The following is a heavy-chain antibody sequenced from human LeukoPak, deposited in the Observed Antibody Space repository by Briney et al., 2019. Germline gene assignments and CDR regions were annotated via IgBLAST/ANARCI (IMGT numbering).Heavy chain of an antibody. D-gene: IGHD3-10*01. CDR2: MHYTGSG. J-gene: IGHJ6*03. V-gene: IGHV4-39*07. CDR3: ARVNTVYYYGSGSYYISRKDYYYYMDV. Sequence: SETLSLTCSVSGGSITRTTYHWGWIRQPPGKGLEWIGSMHYTGSGNYNPFLKSRVTMSLGMSKRQFSLKLSSVTAADTAVYYCARVNTVYYYGSGSYYISRKDYYYYMDVWGKGTTVTISS. CDR1: GGSITRTTYH.